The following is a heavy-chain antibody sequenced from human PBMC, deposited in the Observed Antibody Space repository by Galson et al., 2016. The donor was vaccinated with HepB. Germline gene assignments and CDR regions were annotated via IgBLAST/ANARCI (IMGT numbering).Heavy chain of an antibody. CDR1: GFTFSRYG. V-gene: IGHV3-30*18. D-gene: IGHD3-22*01. CDR3: AKEGCYYDSSGCGFDY. Sequence: SLRLSCAVSGFTFSRYGMYWVRQAPAKGLEWVALISYDGSNKYYADSVKGRFTISRDNSKNTLYLQMNSLRAEDTAVYYCAKEGCYYDSSGCGFDYWGQETLVTVSS. J-gene: IGHJ4*02. CDR2: ISYDGSNK.